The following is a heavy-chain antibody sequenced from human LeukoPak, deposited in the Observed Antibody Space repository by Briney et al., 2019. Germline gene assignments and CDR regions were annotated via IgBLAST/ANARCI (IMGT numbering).Heavy chain of an antibody. Sequence: GGSLRLSCAAPGFTFSSSWMTWVRQAPGKGLEWVANIKEDGSEKYYVDSVKGRFTISRDNAKNSLYLQMNSLRAEDTAVYYCARDQRASPAAADYWGQGTLVTVSS. D-gene: IGHD2-15*01. CDR2: IKEDGSEK. CDR3: ARDQRASPAAADY. J-gene: IGHJ4*02. V-gene: IGHV3-7*01. CDR1: GFTFSSSW.